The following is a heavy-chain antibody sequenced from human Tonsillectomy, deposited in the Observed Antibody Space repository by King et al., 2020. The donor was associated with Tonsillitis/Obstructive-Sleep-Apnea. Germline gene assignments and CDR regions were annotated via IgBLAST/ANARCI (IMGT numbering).Heavy chain of an antibody. Sequence: VQLVESGGGLVQPGGSLRLSCAASGFTFSNYAMAWVRQAPGRGLEYVSAISSTGDSTYYADSVKGRFTISSDNYKNTPYLQMDSLRPEDMAVYYCARVPTAIICSKYYFDYWGQGTLVTVSS. V-gene: IGHV3-64*07. CDR3: ARVPTAIICSKYYFDY. D-gene: IGHD2-2*02. CDR1: GFTFSNYA. J-gene: IGHJ4*02. CDR2: ISSTGDST.